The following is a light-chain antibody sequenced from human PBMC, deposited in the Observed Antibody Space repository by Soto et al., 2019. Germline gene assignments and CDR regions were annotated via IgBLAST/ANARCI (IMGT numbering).Light chain of an antibody. V-gene: IGLV1-44*01. CDR2: GNN. CDR1: GSSIGTNT. J-gene: IGLJ2*01. CDR3: AAWDGSLNNVL. Sequence: QSVLTQPPSASGTPGQRVTISSSGSGSSIGTNTVNWYRQLPGTDPKLLNNGNNQRPSGVPDRFSGSKSGTSASLALSGLQSEDEAEYYCAAWDGSLNNVLFGGGTKLTVL.